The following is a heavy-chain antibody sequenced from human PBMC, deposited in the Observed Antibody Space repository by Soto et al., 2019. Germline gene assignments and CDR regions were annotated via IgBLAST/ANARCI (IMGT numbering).Heavy chain of an antibody. CDR2: VHPGDSDT. Sequence: PVESLKISCQVYGYSFTTYWIGWVLQMPGKGLEGLGMVHPGDSDTRYSPSFQCQVTISSDKSISTAYLRWSSLKASDTAMYYCARQWPESMVRGFIDHHYYYGMDVWGQRTTVTVSS. CDR3: ARQWPESMVRGFIDHHYYYGMDV. CDR1: GYSFTTYW. D-gene: IGHD3-10*01. V-gene: IGHV5-51*01. J-gene: IGHJ6*01.